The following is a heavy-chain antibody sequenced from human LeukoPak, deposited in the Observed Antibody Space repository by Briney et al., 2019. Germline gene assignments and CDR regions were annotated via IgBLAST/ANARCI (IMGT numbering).Heavy chain of an antibody. V-gene: IGHV4-59*01. CDR2: IYYSGST. CDR3: ARDNSVGETAWWFDP. D-gene: IGHD1-26*01. Sequence: KPSETLSLTCTVSGGSISSYYWSWIRQPAGKGLEWIGYIYYSGSTNYNPSLKSRVTISVDTSKNQFSLKLSSVTAADTAVYYCARDNSVGETAWWFDPWGQGTLVTVSS. CDR1: GGSISSYY. J-gene: IGHJ5*02.